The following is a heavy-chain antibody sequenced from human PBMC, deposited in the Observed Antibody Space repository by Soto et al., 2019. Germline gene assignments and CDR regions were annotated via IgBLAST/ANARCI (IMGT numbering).Heavy chain of an antibody. D-gene: IGHD2-2*01. CDR3: ASPTQNCSSTSCYLPRAFDI. CDR2: IIPILGIA. J-gene: IGHJ3*02. V-gene: IGHV1-69*02. Sequence: ASEKVSCKASGGTFSSYTISWVRQAPGQGLEWMGRIIPILGIANYAQKFQGRVTITADKSTSTAYMELSRLRSEDTAVYYCASPTQNCSSTSCYLPRAFDIWGQGTMVTVSS. CDR1: GGTFSSYT.